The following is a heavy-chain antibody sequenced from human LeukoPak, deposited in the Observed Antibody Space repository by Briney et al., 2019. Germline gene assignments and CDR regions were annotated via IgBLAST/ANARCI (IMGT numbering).Heavy chain of an antibody. D-gene: IGHD6-13*01. CDR3: ASGYSSSWYAQGEY. V-gene: IGHV3-7*01. CDR2: IIEGGDLK. CDR1: GFTFSAYW. Sequence: GGSLRLSCAASGFTFSAYWMTWVRQAPGKGLAWVANIIEGGDLKYYVDSVKGRFTISRDNSKNTLYLQMNSLRAEDTAVYYCASGYSSSWYAQGEYWGQGTLVTVSS. J-gene: IGHJ4*02.